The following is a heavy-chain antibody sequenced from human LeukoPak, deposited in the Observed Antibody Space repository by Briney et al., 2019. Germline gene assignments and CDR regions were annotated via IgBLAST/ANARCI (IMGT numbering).Heavy chain of an antibody. CDR3: ARDHDILTGYLDY. V-gene: IGHV1-69*05. CDR2: IIPIFGTA. Sequence: SVKVSCKASGGTFSSYAISWVRQAPGQGFEWMGGIIPIFGTANYAQKFQGRVTITTDESTSTAYMELSSLRSEDTAVYYCARDHDILTGYLDYWGQGTLVTVSS. CDR1: GGTFSSYA. D-gene: IGHD3-9*01. J-gene: IGHJ4*02.